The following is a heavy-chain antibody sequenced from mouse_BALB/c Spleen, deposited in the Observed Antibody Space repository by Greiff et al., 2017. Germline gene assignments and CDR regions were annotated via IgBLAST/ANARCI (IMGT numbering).Heavy chain of an antibody. D-gene: IGHD2-1*01. CDR1: GFNIKDTY. J-gene: IGHJ3*01. Sequence: EVQLQQSGAELVKPGASVKLSCTASGFNIKDTYMHWVKQRPEQGLEWIGRIDPANGNTKYDPKFQGKATITADTSSNTAYLQLSSLTSEDTAVYYCASKGYGNYLAWFAYWGQGTLVTVSA. CDR3: ASKGYGNYLAWFAY. V-gene: IGHV14-3*02. CDR2: IDPANGNT.